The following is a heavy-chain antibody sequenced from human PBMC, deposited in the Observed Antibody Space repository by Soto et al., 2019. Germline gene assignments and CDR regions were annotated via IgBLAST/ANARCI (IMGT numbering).Heavy chain of an antibody. CDR3: TRDDEEYSGYAPAFDI. J-gene: IGHJ3*02. Sequence: GGSLRLSCTASGFTFGDYAMSWFRQAPGKGLEWVGFIRSKAYGGTTEYAASVKGRFTISRDDSKSIAYLQMNSLKTEDTAVYYCTRDDEEYSGYAPAFDIWGQGTMVTVSS. V-gene: IGHV3-49*03. CDR2: IRSKAYGGTT. D-gene: IGHD5-12*01. CDR1: GFTFGDYA.